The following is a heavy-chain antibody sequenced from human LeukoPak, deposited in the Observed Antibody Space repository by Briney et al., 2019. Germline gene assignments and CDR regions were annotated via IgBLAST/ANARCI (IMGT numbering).Heavy chain of an antibody. CDR2: LTPSGSST. D-gene: IGHD6-13*01. J-gene: IGHJ4*02. CDR1: GFTFSSYG. V-gene: IGHV3-23*01. CDR3: AKGGSSSWDYFDS. Sequence: SGGSLRLSCAASGFTFSSYGMSWVRQAPGKGLEGVSALTPSGSSTYYADSVKGRFTFSRDNSKNTLYLQMNSLRVEDTAIYYCAKGGSSSWDYFDSWGQGTLVTVSP.